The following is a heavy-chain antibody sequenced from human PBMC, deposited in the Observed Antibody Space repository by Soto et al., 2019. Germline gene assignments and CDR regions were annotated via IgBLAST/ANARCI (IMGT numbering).Heavy chain of an antibody. D-gene: IGHD6-13*01. CDR3: ARLTIAAAGTLYYYGMDV. Sequence: PGESLKISCKGSGYSFTSYWISWVRQMPGKGLEWMGRIDPSDSYTNYSPSFQGHVTISADKSISTAYLQWSSLKASDTAMYYCARLTIAAAGTLYYYGMDVWGQGNPGHRLL. J-gene: IGHJ6*02. CDR1: GYSFTSYW. CDR2: IDPSDSYT. V-gene: IGHV5-10-1*01.